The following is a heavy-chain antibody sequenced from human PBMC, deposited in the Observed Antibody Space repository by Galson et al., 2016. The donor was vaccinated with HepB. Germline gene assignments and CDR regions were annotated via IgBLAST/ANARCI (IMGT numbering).Heavy chain of an antibody. CDR2: IYPDDSDT. J-gene: IGHJ4*02. CDR1: GYNFINSW. V-gene: IGHV5-51*01. Sequence: QSGAEVKKPGESLKISCEGSGYNFINSWIAWVRQMPGKGLEWMGIIYPDDSDTLYNPSFRGQVIISVDKSLSTAYLQWTSLKASDTAMYYCARARRLSATYYFDYWAQGTLVTVSS. CDR3: ARARRLSATYYFDY. D-gene: IGHD1-1*01.